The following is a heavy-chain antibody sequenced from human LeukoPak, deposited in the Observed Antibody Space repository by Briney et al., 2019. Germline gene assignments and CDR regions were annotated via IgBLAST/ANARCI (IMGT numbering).Heavy chain of an antibody. V-gene: IGHV1-18*01. CDR2: ISTNKGNT. Sequence: ASVKVSCKASGYTFTNFGISWLRQAPGQGLEWMGWISTNKGNTDYAQNVQDRVAMTTDTSTSTAYMELRSLRSDDTAVYYCATDTPTTMIVVVMSYWGQGTLVTVSS. CDR3: ATDTPTTMIVVVMSY. D-gene: IGHD3-22*01. J-gene: IGHJ4*02. CDR1: GYTFTNFG.